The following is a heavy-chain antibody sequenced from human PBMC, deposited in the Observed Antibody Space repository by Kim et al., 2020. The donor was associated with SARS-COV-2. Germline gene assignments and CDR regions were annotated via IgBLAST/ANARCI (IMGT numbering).Heavy chain of an antibody. D-gene: IGHD5-12*01. V-gene: IGHV1-2*02. CDR3: ARVLNSGYGWFDP. Sequence: NEAQKVQGRVTMTRDTSIRTAYMELSRLRSDDTAVYYCARVLNSGYGWFDPWGQGTLVTVSS. J-gene: IGHJ5*02.